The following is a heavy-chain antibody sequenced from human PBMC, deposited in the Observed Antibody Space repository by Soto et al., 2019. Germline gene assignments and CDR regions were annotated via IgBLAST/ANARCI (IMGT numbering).Heavy chain of an antibody. CDR3: TTDEGSGKGYYYGMDV. D-gene: IGHD3-10*01. J-gene: IGHJ6*02. CDR2: VKSKSEGGTT. Sequence: EVQLVESGGGLVKPGGSLRLSCAASGVTFSNAWMSWVRQAPGKGLEWVDRVKSKSEGGTTNYAAPVKGRFTVSRDDSKNTVYLQMNSLKTEDIAMYYCTTDEGSGKGYYYGMDVWGQGTTVTVSS. CDR1: GVTFSNAW. V-gene: IGHV3-15*01.